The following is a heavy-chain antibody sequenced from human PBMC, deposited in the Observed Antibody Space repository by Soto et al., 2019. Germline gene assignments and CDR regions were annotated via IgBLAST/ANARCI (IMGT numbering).Heavy chain of an antibody. Sequence: ASVKVSCKASGYTFSDYGISWVRQAPGQGLEWMGWISAKNGNTNFAQKFRGRVTMITDTSTNTVYMELRNLRLDDTAVYYCAREPPETPPDYWGQGTLVTVSS. CDR1: GYTFSDYG. CDR3: AREPPETPPDY. J-gene: IGHJ4*02. V-gene: IGHV1-18*01. CDR2: ISAKNGNT.